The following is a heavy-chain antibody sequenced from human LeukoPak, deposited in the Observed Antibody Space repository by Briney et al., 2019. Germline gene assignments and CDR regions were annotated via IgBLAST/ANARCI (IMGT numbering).Heavy chain of an antibody. CDR2: MYYSGST. J-gene: IGHJ3*02. Sequence: SETLSLTCTVSGGSISGGGFYWSWIRQPPGKGLEWIGYMYYSGSTNYKPSLKSRVTISVDTSKNQFSLKLSSVTAADTAVYYCASLRRDGYNRHAFDIWGQGTMVTVSS. D-gene: IGHD5-24*01. CDR3: ASLRRDGYNRHAFDI. V-gene: IGHV4-61*08. CDR1: GGSISGGGFY.